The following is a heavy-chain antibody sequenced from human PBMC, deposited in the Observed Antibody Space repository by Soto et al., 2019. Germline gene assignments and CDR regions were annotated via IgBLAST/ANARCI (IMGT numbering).Heavy chain of an antibody. J-gene: IGHJ4*02. Sequence: GSLRLSCAASGFTFVGYAVTFFRQPPCKWLEWVSTISGSGTRTYYADSVKGRFTISKNNTNKTLYLQMSSLRAEDTAVYYCAKAESLNGYYNAFDYWGQGTQVTVSS. CDR1: GFTFVGYA. V-gene: IGHV3-23*01. CDR2: ISGSGTRT. CDR3: AKAESLNGYYNAFDY. D-gene: IGHD3-9*01.